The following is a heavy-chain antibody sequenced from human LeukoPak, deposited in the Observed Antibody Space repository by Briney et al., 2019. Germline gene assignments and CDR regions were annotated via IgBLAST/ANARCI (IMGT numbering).Heavy chain of an antibody. D-gene: IGHD5-24*01. V-gene: IGHV3-48*03. Sequence: GGSLRLSCAASGFTFSSYEMNWVRQAPGKGLEWVSYISSSGSTIYYADSVKGRFTISRDNAKNSLYLQMNSLRAEDTAVYYCAREGDGYNLFFVDRSNWFDPWGQGTLVTVSS. J-gene: IGHJ5*02. CDR3: AREGDGYNLFFVDRSNWFDP. CDR1: GFTFSSYE. CDR2: ISSSGSTI.